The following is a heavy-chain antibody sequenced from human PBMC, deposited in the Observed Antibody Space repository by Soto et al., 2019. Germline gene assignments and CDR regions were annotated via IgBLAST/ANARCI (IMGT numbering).Heavy chain of an antibody. CDR2: ISAYNGNT. CDR3: ARAAYASGWPWDPPDY. Sequence: QVQLVQSGAEVKEPGASVKVSCKASGFTFRSYGFYWVRQAPGQGLECMGWISAYNGNTNYAQNLQGRVTMTTDTSTSTAYMELRRLRSNDTAVYYCARAAYASGWPWDPPDYGGQGTVVTVSS. CDR1: GFTFRSYG. V-gene: IGHV1-18*01. J-gene: IGHJ4*02. D-gene: IGHD6-19*01.